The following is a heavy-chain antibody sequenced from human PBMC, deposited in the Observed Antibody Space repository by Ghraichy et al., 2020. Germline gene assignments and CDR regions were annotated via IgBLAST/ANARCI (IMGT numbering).Heavy chain of an antibody. Sequence: LSLTCAASGITVNEKYMSWVRQAPGKGLEWVSVIYGNGSTRYADSVKGRFTVSRDNSKNSLYLQMNSLRAEDTAVYYCARKIKAVVPAATPPGYYYYGMDVWGQGTTVTVSS. CDR3: ARKIKAVVPAATPPGYYYYGMDV. J-gene: IGHJ6*02. CDR1: GITVNEKY. D-gene: IGHD2-2*02. V-gene: IGHV3-66*01. CDR2: IYGNGST.